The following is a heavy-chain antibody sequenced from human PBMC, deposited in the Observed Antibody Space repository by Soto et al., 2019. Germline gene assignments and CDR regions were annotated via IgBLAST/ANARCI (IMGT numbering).Heavy chain of an antibody. CDR1: GFSFSTDGVA. D-gene: IGHD3-9*01. V-gene: IGHV2-5*02. Sequence: QITLKESGPTLVKPTQSLTLTCTFSGFSFSTDGVAVGWIRQPPGKALEWLALIYWDENTRFSPSLKSRLTITKDPSTIQVVPTMTNMCPVDTGTYYCANKAMYYDILTGRNGPSFAYWGQGTRVNVS. J-gene: IGHJ4*02. CDR2: IYWDENT. CDR3: ANKAMYYDILTGRNGPSFAY.